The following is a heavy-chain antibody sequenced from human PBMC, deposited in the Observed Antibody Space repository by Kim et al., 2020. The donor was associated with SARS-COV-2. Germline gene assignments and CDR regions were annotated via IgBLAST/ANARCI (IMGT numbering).Heavy chain of an antibody. CDR3: VKDGRSGWGLNFDY. V-gene: IGHV3-64D*09. Sequence: ADSVKGRFTISRDNSKNTLYLQMSSLRAEDTAVYYCVKDGRSGWGLNFDYWGQGTLVTVSS. J-gene: IGHJ4*02. D-gene: IGHD6-19*01.